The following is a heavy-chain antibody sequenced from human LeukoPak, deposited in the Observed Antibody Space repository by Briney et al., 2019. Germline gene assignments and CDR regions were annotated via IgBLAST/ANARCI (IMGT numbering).Heavy chain of an antibody. D-gene: IGHD6-19*01. CDR2: ISGSGGST. Sequence: GGSLRLSCAASGFTFSSYAMSWVRQAPGKGLEWGSAISGSGGSTYYADSVKGRFTISRDNSKNTLCLQMNSLRAEDTAVYYCAKDLGYSSGWFYFDYWGQGTLVTVSS. CDR1: GFTFSSYA. CDR3: AKDLGYSSGWFYFDY. V-gene: IGHV3-23*01. J-gene: IGHJ4*02.